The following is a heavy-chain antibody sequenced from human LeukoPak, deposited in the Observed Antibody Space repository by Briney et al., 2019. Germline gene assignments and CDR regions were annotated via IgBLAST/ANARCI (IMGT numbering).Heavy chain of an antibody. CDR2: IDAGNGRT. V-gene: IGHV1-3*01. D-gene: IGHD6-19*01. CDR3: ARLVYSSGWASAYYYMDV. CDR1: GYDFTKYA. Sequence: ASVKVSCKASGYDFTKYAVQWVRQAPGQRLEWMGWIDAGNGRTKYSQDFQGRVTISRDTSASIAYMELRSLRSDDTAVYYCARLVYSSGWASAYYYMDVWGKGTTVTISS. J-gene: IGHJ6*03.